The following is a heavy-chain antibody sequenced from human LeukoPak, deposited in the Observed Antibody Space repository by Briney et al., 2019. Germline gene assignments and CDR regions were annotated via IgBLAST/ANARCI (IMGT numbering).Heavy chain of an antibody. D-gene: IGHD3-9*01. J-gene: IGHJ4*02. V-gene: IGHV1-46*01. CDR2: INPSGGST. Sequence: GASVKVSCKASGYTFTSYYMHWVRQAPGQGLEWMGIINPSGGSTSYAQKFQGRVTMTRDTSTSTVYMELSSLRSEDTAVYCCASQDHYDILTGSPDYWGQGTLVTVSS. CDR3: ASQDHYDILTGSPDY. CDR1: GYTFTSYY.